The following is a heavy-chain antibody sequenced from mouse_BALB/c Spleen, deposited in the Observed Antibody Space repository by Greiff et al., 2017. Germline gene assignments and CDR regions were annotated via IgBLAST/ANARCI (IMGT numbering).Heavy chain of an antibody. D-gene: IGHD2-2*01. J-gene: IGHJ4*01. V-gene: IGHV1S137*01. Sequence: VQLQQPGAELVMPGVSVKISCKGSGYTFTDYAMHWVKQSHAKSLEWIGVISTYYGDASYNQKFKGKATMTVDKSSSTAYMELARLTSEDSAIYYCARYGHYGYDGGGYYAMDYWGQGTSVTVSS. CDR2: ISTYYGDA. CDR1: GYTFTDYA. CDR3: ARYGHYGYDGGGYYAMDY.